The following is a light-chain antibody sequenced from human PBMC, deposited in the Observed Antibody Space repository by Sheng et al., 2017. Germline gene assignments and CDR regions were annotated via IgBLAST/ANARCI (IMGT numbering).Light chain of an antibody. CDR3: ALYIGSGIWV. J-gene: IGLJ3*02. V-gene: IGLV8-61*01. CDR1: SGSVSTNYY. CDR2: STN. Sequence: QTVVTQEPSFSVSPGGTVTLTCGLSSGSVSTNYYPTWYQQTPGQAPRTLTYSTNSRSSGVPDRFSGSILGNKAALTITGAQADDESDYYCALYIGSGIWVFGGGTKLAVL.